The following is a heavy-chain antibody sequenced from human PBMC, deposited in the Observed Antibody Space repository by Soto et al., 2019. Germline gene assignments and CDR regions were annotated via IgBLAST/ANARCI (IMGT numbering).Heavy chain of an antibody. Sequence: GASVKVSCKASGYIFTAYSMQWVRQAPGQGLEWVGWFNPNSGDTIYAQKFQGRVTLTGDTSISTAYMELYSLTSDDTAVYYCAREASAVISLDYWGQGTLVTVYS. V-gene: IGHV1-2*02. CDR3: AREASAVISLDY. D-gene: IGHD6-19*01. J-gene: IGHJ4*02. CDR2: FNPNSGDT. CDR1: GYIFTAYS.